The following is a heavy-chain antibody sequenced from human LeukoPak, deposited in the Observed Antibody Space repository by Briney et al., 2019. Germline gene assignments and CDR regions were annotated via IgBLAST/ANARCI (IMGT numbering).Heavy chain of an antibody. CDR2: ISGSGGST. CDR1: GFTFSSYA. CDR3: AGYSSSWYYSYFDY. J-gene: IGHJ4*02. Sequence: GGSLRLSCAASGFTFSSYAMSWVRQAPGKGLEWVSAISGSGGSTYYADSVKGRSTISRDNSKNTLYLQMNSLRAEDTAVYYCAGYSSSWYYSYFDYWGQGTLVTVSS. V-gene: IGHV3-23*01. D-gene: IGHD6-13*01.